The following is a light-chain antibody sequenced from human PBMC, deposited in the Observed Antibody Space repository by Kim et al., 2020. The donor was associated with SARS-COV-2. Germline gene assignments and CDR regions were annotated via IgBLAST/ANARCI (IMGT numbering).Light chain of an antibody. CDR1: SSNIGAGSD. J-gene: IGLJ2*01. CDR3: RSYDSSLSGFV. Sequence: QSVLTQPPSVSGAPGQRVTISCTGSSSNIGAGSDTHWYQQPPGTAPQLLINGNINQPSGAPDRFSGSKSGASAALAITGLQAEDEADYYCRSYDSSLSGFVFGGGTQLTVL. V-gene: IGLV1-40*01. CDR2: GNI.